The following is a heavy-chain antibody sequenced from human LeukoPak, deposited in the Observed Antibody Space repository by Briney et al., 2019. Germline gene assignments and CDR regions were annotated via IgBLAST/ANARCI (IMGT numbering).Heavy chain of an antibody. Sequence: SETLSLTCAVYGGSFSGYYWSWIRQPPGKGLEWIGEINHSGSTNYNPPLKSRVTISVDTSKNQFSLKLSSATAADTAVYYCARDGRQVVPAASTVDYWGQGTLVTVSS. CDR3: ARDGRQVVPAASTVDY. V-gene: IGHV4-34*01. D-gene: IGHD2-2*01. CDR2: INHSGST. CDR1: GGSFSGYY. J-gene: IGHJ4*02.